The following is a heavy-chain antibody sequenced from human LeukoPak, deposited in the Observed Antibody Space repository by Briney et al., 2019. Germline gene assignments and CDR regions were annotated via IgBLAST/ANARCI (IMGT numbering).Heavy chain of an antibody. Sequence: GGSLRPSCAASGFTFSSYSMNWVRQAPGEGLEWVSYISSSSSTIYYADSVKGRFTISRGNAKNSLYLQMNSLRAEDTAVYYCAREEVGGFDYWGQGTLVTVSS. D-gene: IGHD3-10*01. CDR2: ISSSSSTI. V-gene: IGHV3-48*01. CDR3: AREEVGGFDY. J-gene: IGHJ4*02. CDR1: GFTFSSYS.